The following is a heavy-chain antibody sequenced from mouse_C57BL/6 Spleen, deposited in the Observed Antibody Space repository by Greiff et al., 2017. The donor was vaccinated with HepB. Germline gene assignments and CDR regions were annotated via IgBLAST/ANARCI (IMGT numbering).Heavy chain of an antibody. CDR1: GYTFTSYW. CDR3: AREYYGSSSYFDY. V-gene: IGHV1-55*01. D-gene: IGHD1-1*01. Sequence: VQLKQPGAELVKPGASVKMSCKASGYTFTSYWITWVKQRPGQGLEWIGDIYPGSGSTNYNGKFKSKATLTVDTSSSTAYMQLSSLTSEDSAVYYCAREYYGSSSYFDYWGQGTTLTVSS. J-gene: IGHJ2*01. CDR2: IYPGSGST.